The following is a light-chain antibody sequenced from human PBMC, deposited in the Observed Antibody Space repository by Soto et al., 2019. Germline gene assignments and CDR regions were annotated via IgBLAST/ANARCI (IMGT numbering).Light chain of an antibody. V-gene: IGKV3-20*01. J-gene: IGKJ2*01. CDR3: QQYGPSPFT. Sequence: EVVLTQSPGTLSLSPGERATLSCGASQRVSSYLAWYQQKPGQAPRLLIYGESGRGTGISGRFRGSGSGPDFTLTISGLEPEDSAVYYCQQYGPSPFTFGRGTRLEI. CDR1: QRVSSY. CDR2: GES.